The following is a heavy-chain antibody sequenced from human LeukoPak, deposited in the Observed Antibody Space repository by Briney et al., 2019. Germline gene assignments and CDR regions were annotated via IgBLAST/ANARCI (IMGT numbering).Heavy chain of an antibody. Sequence: PSETLSLTCTVSGGSISSSSYYWGWIRQPPGKGLERIGSIYYSGSTYYNPSLKSRVTISVDTSKNQFSLKLSSVTAADTAVYYCARQNSGSYYWFDPWGQGTLVTVSS. CDR3: ARQNSGSYYWFDP. D-gene: IGHD1-26*01. V-gene: IGHV4-39*01. CDR1: GGSISSSSYY. J-gene: IGHJ5*02. CDR2: IYYSGST.